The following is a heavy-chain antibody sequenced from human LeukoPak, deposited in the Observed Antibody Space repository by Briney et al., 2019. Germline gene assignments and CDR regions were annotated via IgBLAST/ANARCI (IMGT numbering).Heavy chain of an antibody. J-gene: IGHJ5*02. D-gene: IGHD4-17*01. CDR1: GGSFSSYY. CDR3: ARDLGATVTRYNWFDP. V-gene: IGHV4-59*01. Sequence: SETLSLTCAVYGGSFSSYYWSWIRQPPGKGLEWIGYIYYSGSTNYNPSLKSRVTISVDTSKNQFSLKLSSVTAADTAVYYCARDLGATVTRYNWFDPWGQGTLVTVSS. CDR2: IYYSGST.